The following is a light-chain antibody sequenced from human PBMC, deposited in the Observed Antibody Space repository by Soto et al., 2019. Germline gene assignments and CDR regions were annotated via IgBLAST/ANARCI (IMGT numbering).Light chain of an antibody. CDR3: QQYYSSPTWT. CDR2: WAS. Sequence: DIVMTQSPDSLAVSLGERATINCKSSLNILYSSNNKNYLAWYQQRPGQPPKLLIYWASTRESGVPDRFSGSGSGTDFTLTISSLQAEDVAVYHCQQYYSSPTWTFGQGTKVEIK. V-gene: IGKV4-1*01. J-gene: IGKJ1*01. CDR1: LNILYSSNNKNY.